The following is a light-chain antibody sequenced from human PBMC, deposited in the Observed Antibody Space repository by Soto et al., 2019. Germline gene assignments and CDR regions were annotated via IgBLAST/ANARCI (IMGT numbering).Light chain of an antibody. Sequence: QSVLTKPPSVSGAPGQRVTISCTGSSSNIGAGYDVHWYQQLPGTAPKLLIYGNSNRPSGVPDRFSGSKSGTSASLAITRLQAEDEADYYCQSYDSSLSGWVFGGGTKLTVL. V-gene: IGLV1-40*01. CDR3: QSYDSSLSGWV. CDR1: SSNIGAGYD. CDR2: GNS. J-gene: IGLJ3*02.